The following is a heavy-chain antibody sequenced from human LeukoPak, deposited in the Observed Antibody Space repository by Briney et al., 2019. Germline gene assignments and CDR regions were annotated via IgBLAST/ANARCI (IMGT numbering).Heavy chain of an antibody. J-gene: IGHJ4*02. Sequence: GFLRLSCAASGFIFSTSGMNWVRQAPGRGLEWLAYISGSSATKYYADSVKGRFTISRDSAKNSLYLQMNSLRAEDTAMYYCAREAERGDSSSYYGYYFDYWGQGALVTVSS. CDR2: ISGSSATK. CDR3: AREAERGDSSSYYGYYFDY. V-gene: IGHV3-48*04. CDR1: GFIFSTSG. D-gene: IGHD3-22*01.